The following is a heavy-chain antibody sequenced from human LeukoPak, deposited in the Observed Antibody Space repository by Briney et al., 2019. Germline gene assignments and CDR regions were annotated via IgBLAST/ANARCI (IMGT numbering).Heavy chain of an antibody. J-gene: IGHJ6*03. V-gene: IGHV4-4*02. CDR1: GGSISSSNW. D-gene: IGHD3-3*01. Sequence: SETLSLTCAVSGGSISSSNWWSWVRQPPGKGLEWIGEIYHSGSTNYNPSLKSRVTISVDKSKNQFSLKLSSVTAADTALYYCARAPTWSSTSYNYYYMDVWGKGTTVTISS. CDR2: IYHSGST. CDR3: ARAPTWSSTSYNYYYMDV.